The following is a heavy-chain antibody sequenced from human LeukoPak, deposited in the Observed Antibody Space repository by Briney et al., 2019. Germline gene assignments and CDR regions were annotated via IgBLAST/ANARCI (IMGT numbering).Heavy chain of an antibody. CDR3: ARIRYSYGYRWVDY. CDR1: GFTFGNAW. Sequence: PGGSLRLSCAASGFTFGNAWMSWVRQAPGKGLVWVSRINSDGSSTSYADSVKGRFTISRDNAKNTLYLQMNSLRAEDTAVYYCARIRYSYGYRWVDYWGQGTLVTVSS. D-gene: IGHD5-18*01. J-gene: IGHJ4*02. V-gene: IGHV3-74*01. CDR2: INSDGSST.